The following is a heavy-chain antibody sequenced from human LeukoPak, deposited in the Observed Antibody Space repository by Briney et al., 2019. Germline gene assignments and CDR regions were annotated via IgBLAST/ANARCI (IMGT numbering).Heavy chain of an antibody. J-gene: IGHJ4*02. CDR3: TRDNNRKDDY. V-gene: IGHV3-23*01. CDR1: GFTFSSHG. Sequence: PGGSLRLSCAASGFTFSSHGMNWVRQAPGKGLEWVSGISPSGGITYYTDSVKGRFTISRDDAKNSLYLQIDSLRAEDTAVYYCTRDNNRKDDYWGQGTLVTVSS. D-gene: IGHD1-14*01. CDR2: ISPSGGIT.